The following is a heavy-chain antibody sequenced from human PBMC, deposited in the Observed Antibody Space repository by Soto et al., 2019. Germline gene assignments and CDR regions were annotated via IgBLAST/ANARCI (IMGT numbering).Heavy chain of an antibody. V-gene: IGHV1-2*04. CDR1: GYTFTGYY. CDR3: ARERYYDSSGYLTETYYYYGMDV. J-gene: IGHJ6*02. D-gene: IGHD3-22*01. Sequence: ASVKVSCKASGYTFTGYYMHWVRQAPGQGLEWMGWINPNSGGTNYAQKFQGWVTMTRDTSISTAYMELSRLRSDDTAVYYCARERYYDSSGYLTETYYYYGMDVWGQGTTVTVSS. CDR2: INPNSGGT.